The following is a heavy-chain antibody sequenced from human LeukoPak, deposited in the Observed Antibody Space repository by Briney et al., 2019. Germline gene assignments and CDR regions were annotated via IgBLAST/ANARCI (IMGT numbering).Heavy chain of an antibody. CDR2: LYSSGST. CDR3: ARKDGDL. J-gene: IGHJ4*02. CDR1: GGSVSSYH. V-gene: IGHV4-4*07. Sequence: SETLSLTCTVSGGSVSSYHWTWIRQPARKGLEWIGRLYSSGSTNYNPSLKSRLTMSLDTSKNQISLKLNSVTAADTAVYFCARKDGDLWGQGTLVTVSS. D-gene: IGHD2-21*01.